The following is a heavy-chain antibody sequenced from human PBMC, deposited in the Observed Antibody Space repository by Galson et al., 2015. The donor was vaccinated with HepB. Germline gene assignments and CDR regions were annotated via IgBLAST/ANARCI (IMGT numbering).Heavy chain of an antibody. V-gene: IGHV1-69*06. CDR2: IIPIFGTA. CDR3: ARGKTIVATIQAYYGMDV. CDR1: GGTLSSYA. J-gene: IGHJ6*02. Sequence: SVKVSCKASGGTLSSYAISWVRQAPGQGLEWMGGIIPIFGTANYAQTFQGRVTITADKSTSTAYMELSSLRSEDTAVYYCARGKTIVATIQAYYGMDVWGQGTTVTVSS. D-gene: IGHD5-12*01.